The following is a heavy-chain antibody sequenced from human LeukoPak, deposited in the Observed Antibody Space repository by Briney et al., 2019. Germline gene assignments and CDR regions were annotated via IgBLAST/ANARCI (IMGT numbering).Heavy chain of an antibody. CDR1: GYTFTNYY. J-gene: IGHJ5*02. V-gene: IGHV1-46*01. D-gene: IGHD6-13*01. CDR2: IDPRGGST. CDR3: ARSHSSWYCFDP. Sequence: ASVKVSCKASGYTFTNYYMHWVRQAPGQGLERMGVIDPRGGSTTYAQKVQGRFTMTRDTSTSTVYMELRSLNSEDTAVYYCARSHSSWYCFDPWGQGTLVTVSS.